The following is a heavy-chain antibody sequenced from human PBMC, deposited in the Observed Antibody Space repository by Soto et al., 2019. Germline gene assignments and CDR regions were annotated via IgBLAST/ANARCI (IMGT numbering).Heavy chain of an antibody. V-gene: IGHV1-8*01. Sequence: QVQLVQSGAEVKKPGASVKVSCKASGYTFTSYDINWVRQATGQGLEWMGWMNPNSGNTGYAQKFQGRVTMTRNTSISTAYMELSSLRSEDTTVYYCASHIAVAEAAFDYWGQGTLVTVSS. CDR2: MNPNSGNT. CDR3: ASHIAVAEAAFDY. CDR1: GYTFTSYD. J-gene: IGHJ4*02. D-gene: IGHD6-19*01.